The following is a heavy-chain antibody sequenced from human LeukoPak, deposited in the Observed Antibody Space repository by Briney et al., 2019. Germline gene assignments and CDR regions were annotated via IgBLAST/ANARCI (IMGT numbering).Heavy chain of an antibody. CDR2: INPNSGGT. Sequence: ASVKVSCKASGYTFTGYYMHWVRQAPGQGLEWMGWINPNSGGTNYAQKFQGRVTMTRDTSISTAYMELSRLRSDDTAVYYCARGGLWFGERYYYYYMDVWGKGTTVTVSS. CDR1: GYTFTGYY. J-gene: IGHJ6*03. CDR3: ARGGLWFGERYYYYYMDV. V-gene: IGHV1-2*02. D-gene: IGHD3-10*01.